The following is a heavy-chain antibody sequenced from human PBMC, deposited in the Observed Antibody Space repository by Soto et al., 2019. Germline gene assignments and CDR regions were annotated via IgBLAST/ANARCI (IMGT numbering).Heavy chain of an antibody. CDR2: IYYSGST. D-gene: IGHD6-19*01. CDR1: GGSISSYY. J-gene: IGHJ4*02. CDR3: ARKGLLAGGWDY. V-gene: IGHV4-59*01. Sequence: PSETLSLTCTVSGGSISSYYWSWIRQPPGKGLEWIGYIYYSGSTNYNPSLKSRVTISVDTSKNQFSLKLSSVTAADTAVYYCARKGLLAGGWDYWGQGTLVTVSS.